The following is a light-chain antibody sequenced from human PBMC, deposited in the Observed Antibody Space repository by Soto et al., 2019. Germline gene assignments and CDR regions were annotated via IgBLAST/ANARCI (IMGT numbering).Light chain of an antibody. CDR1: QSISSR. Sequence: DIQMTQSPSTLSASVGDRVTITCRASQSISSRLAWYQQKPGKAPKLLIYDASSLESGVPSRFIGSGSGTEFTLTISSLQPDDFATYYCQQYRTFGQGTKVEIK. CDR3: QQYRT. J-gene: IGKJ1*01. CDR2: DAS. V-gene: IGKV1-5*01.